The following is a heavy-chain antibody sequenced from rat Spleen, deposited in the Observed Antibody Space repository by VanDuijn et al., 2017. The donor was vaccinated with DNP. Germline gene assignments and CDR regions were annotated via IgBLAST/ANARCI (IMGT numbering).Heavy chain of an antibody. D-gene: IGHD5-1*01. Sequence: EVQLVESGGDLVQPGRSLKLSCVASGFTFNNYWMTWIRQVPGKGLEWVASITSSGGSTYYPDSVKGRFTISRDNAKNTLYLQMNSLRSEDTATYYCARGGRYWGQGVMVTVSS. CDR3: ARGGRY. CDR1: GFTFNNYW. J-gene: IGHJ2*01. CDR2: ITSSGGST. V-gene: IGHV5-31*01.